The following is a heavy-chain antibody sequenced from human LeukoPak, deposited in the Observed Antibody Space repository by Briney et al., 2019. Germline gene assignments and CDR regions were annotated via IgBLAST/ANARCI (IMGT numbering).Heavy chain of an antibody. J-gene: IGHJ4*02. CDR3: ARSVVVPAAIVG. D-gene: IGHD2-2*01. Sequence: PSETLSLTCTVSGGSISSYYWTWIRQPPGKRLEWIGYIHYSGSTNYNPSLKSRVTISLDTSKTQISLKLRSVTAGDTAVYYCARSVVVPAAIVGWGQGTLVTVSS. CDR1: GGSISSYY. CDR2: IHYSGST. V-gene: IGHV4-59*01.